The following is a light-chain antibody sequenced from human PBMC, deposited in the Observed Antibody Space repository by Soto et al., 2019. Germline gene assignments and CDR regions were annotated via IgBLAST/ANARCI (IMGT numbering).Light chain of an antibody. CDR3: QQSHTPPRVT. J-gene: IGKJ4*01. Sequence: DIQMTQSPSSLSASVGDRVTITCRTSQNISVYLNWYQQKPGKAPNLLIYAASSLQSGVPSRFSGSRSGTVSPLSISSRQPGDFATYYCQQSHTPPRVTFGGGTKVDIK. V-gene: IGKV1-39*01. CDR1: QNISVY. CDR2: AAS.